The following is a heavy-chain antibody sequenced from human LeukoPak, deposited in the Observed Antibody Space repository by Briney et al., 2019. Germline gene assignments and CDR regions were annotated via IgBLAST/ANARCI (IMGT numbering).Heavy chain of an antibody. J-gene: IGHJ4*02. Sequence: PGGSLRLSCAASGFSFNNYAMSRVRQAPGKGLEWVSAINSGGDATKYADSVKGRFTISRDNSKNTLSLQLNSLRAEDTAVYYCAKSDCGAIGCKLLNYWGQGTLVTVSS. D-gene: IGHD2-21*01. CDR3: AKSDCGAIGCKLLNY. V-gene: IGHV3-23*01. CDR1: GFSFNNYA. CDR2: INSGGDAT.